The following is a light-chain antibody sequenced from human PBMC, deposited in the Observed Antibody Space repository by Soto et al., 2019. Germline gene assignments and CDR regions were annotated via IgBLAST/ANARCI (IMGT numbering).Light chain of an antibody. CDR2: DAS. CDR1: QNIGNF. CDR3: QQRNTWPSLFA. J-gene: IGKJ3*01. V-gene: IGKV3-11*01. Sequence: EIVLTQSPSNMSLSPGERATLSCRASQNIGNFLAWYQHKPGQAPRLLIYDASKRATGIPARFSGSGSGTDLTFTITSLEPADFAVYYCQQRNTWPSLFAFGPGTRVDIK.